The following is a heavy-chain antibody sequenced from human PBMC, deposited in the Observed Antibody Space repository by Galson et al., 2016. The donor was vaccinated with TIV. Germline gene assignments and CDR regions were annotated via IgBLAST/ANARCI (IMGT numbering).Heavy chain of an antibody. Sequence: SLRLSCAASGFTFSSYWISWVRQAPGKGLEWVANIKHNGYEKYYVDSVRGRFTISRDNAENSLYLLQMNSLRAEDTAIYYCARHHDFWSGPGYFYMDVWGKGTTVSVSS. CDR1: GFTFSSYW. J-gene: IGHJ6*03. D-gene: IGHD3-3*01. CDR2: IKHNGYEK. CDR3: ARHHDFWSGPGYFYMDV. V-gene: IGHV3-7*03.